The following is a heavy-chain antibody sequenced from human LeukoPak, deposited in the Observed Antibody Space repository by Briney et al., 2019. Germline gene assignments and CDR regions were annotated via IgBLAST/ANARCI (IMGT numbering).Heavy chain of an antibody. J-gene: IGHJ4*02. Sequence: GGSLRLSCAASGFTFRNYVIHWVRQAPGKGLEWVAVTSSDLNVKLYADSVKGRFTISRDKSRSTLYLQMNSLRPEDTAIYYCAREGYYGSGSPPSLYFDYWGQGTLVTVSS. CDR3: AREGYYGSGSPPSLYFDY. V-gene: IGHV3-30-3*01. CDR1: GFTFRNYV. D-gene: IGHD3-10*01. CDR2: TSSDLNVK.